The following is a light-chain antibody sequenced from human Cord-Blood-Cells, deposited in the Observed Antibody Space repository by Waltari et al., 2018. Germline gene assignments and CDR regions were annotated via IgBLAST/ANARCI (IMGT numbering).Light chain of an antibody. V-gene: IGLV2-8*01. CDR1: SSDVGGYNY. J-gene: IGLJ2*01. CDR2: EVS. CDR3: SSYAGSNNVV. Sequence: GSPGQSVTISCTGTSSDVGGYNYVSWYQQHPGKAPKLMVYEVSKRPSGVPDRFSGSKSGNTASLTVSGLQAEDEADYYCSSYAGSNNVVFGGGTKLTVL.